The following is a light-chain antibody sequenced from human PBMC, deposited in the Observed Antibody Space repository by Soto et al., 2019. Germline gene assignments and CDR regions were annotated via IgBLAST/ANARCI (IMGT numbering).Light chain of an antibody. CDR1: SSNIGSNT. CDR2: TDN. V-gene: IGLV1-44*01. Sequence: QSVLTQPPSASGTPGLRVTVSCSGSSSNIGSNTVNWYQQLPGTAPKLLIYTDNQRPSGVPDRFSGSKSGTSASLAISGLQSEDEADYYCATWDDSLGGYVFGTGTKVTVL. CDR3: ATWDDSLGGYV. J-gene: IGLJ1*01.